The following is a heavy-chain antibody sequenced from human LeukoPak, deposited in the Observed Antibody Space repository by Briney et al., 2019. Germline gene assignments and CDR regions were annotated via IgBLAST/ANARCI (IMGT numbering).Heavy chain of an antibody. CDR3: ARWGGGYSGYDGDY. V-gene: IGHV1-46*01. CDR2: INPNRGST. D-gene: IGHD5-12*01. Sequence: ASVKVSCKASGYTFTSYYMYWVRQAPGQGLEWMGIINPNRGSTSYAQKFQGRVTMTRDMSTSTVYMELSSLRSEDTAVYYCARWGGGYSGYDGDYWGQGTLVTVSS. J-gene: IGHJ4*02. CDR1: GYTFTSYY.